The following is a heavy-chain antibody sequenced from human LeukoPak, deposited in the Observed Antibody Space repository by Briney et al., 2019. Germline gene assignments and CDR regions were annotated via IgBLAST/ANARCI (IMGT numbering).Heavy chain of an antibody. CDR3: ARGDAAWVEV. CDR2: MNPNSGNT. V-gene: IGHV1-8*01. J-gene: IGHJ6*04. Sequence: ASVTVSCTASGYTFTSYDIDWVRQAPGQGLEWMGWMNPNSGNTSYAQKFQGRVTMTRNTSISTAYMELSSLRSEDTAVYYCARGDAAWVEVWGKGATVTVSS. CDR1: GYTFTSYD. D-gene: IGHD2-15*01.